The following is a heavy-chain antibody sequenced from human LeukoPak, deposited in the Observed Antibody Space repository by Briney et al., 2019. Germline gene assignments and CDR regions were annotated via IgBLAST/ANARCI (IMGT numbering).Heavy chain of an antibody. CDR1: GFTFSSYG. CDR3: ARDHGIDYYDSSGYYGGYFDY. D-gene: IGHD3-22*01. V-gene: IGHV3-33*08. CDR2: IWYDGSNK. J-gene: IGHJ4*02. Sequence: PGGSLRLSCAASGFTFSSYGMHWVRQAPGKGLEWVAVIWYDGSNKYYADSVKGRFTISRDNSKNTLYLQMNSLRAEDTAVYYCARDHGIDYYDSSGYYGGYFDYWGQGTLVTVSS.